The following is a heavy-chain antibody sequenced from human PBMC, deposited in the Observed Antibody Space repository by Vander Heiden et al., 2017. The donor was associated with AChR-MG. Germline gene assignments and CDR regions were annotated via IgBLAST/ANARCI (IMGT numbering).Heavy chain of an antibody. V-gene: IGHV3-23*01. D-gene: IGHD6-19*01. Sequence: EVQLLESGGGLVQPGGSLSLSCAASGFPFRSYARSWVRQAPGKGLEWVSAISGSGGSTYYADSVKGRFTISRDNSKNTLYLQMNSLRAEDTAVYYCAKDKSQQWLVGNWFDPWGQGTLVTVSS. CDR3: AKDKSQQWLVGNWFDP. J-gene: IGHJ5*02. CDR1: GFPFRSYA. CDR2: ISGSGGST.